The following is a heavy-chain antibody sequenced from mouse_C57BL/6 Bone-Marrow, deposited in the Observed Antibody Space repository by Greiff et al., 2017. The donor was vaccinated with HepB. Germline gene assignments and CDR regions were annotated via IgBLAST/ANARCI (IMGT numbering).Heavy chain of an antibody. CDR1: GFTFSDYY. CDR2: INYDGSST. CDR3: ARDLLPYFDY. V-gene: IGHV5-16*01. Sequence: EVQLMESEGGLVQPGSSMKLSCTASGFTFSDYYMAWVRQVPEKGLEWVANINYDGSSTYYLDSLKSRFIISRDNAKNILYLQMSSLKSEDTATYYCARDLLPYFDYWGQGTTLTVSS. D-gene: IGHD1-1*01. J-gene: IGHJ2*01.